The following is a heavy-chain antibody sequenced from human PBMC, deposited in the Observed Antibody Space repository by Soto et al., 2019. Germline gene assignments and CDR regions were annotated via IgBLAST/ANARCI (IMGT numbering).Heavy chain of an antibody. D-gene: IGHD2-8*01. J-gene: IGHJ6*02. V-gene: IGHV1-2*04. CDR1: GYSFPDYH. CDR3: ARGDSTDCSNGVCSFFYNHDMDV. CDR2: INPKSGGT. Sequence: GASVKVSCKASGYSFPDYHIHWVRQAPGQGLEWLGRINPKSGGTSTAQNVQGWVTMTTDTSISTASMELTRLTSDDTAIYYCARGDSTDCSNGVCSFFYNHDMDVWGQGTTVTVSS.